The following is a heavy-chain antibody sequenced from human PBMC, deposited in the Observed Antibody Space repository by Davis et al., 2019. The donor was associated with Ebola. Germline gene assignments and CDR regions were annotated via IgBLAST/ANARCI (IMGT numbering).Heavy chain of an antibody. CDR3: AKDTSNVWFDV. Sequence: GGSLRLSCAASGFVFRTYVMRWVRQAPGKGLEWVSTFGTSGDTYYADSVKGRFTISRDNSKNTLHLQMNSLRVEDTAIYYCAKDTSNVWFDVWGQGTMVTVSS. CDR1: GFVFRTYV. V-gene: IGHV3-23*01. CDR2: FGTSGDT. J-gene: IGHJ3*01. D-gene: IGHD6-19*01.